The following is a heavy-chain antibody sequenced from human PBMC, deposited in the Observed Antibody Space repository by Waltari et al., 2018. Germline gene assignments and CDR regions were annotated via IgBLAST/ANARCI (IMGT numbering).Heavy chain of an antibody. CDR2: IFSGDTT. CDR1: GLAVRTSF. Sequence: EVQLMESGGGLVQPGGSLRLSCVASGLAVRTSFMSWVRQAPGKGLEWVSAIFSGDTTYYTDSVKCRFSTSRDNSKNTLFLQMNSLRAEDTAVYYCARVARGTLYDAFDIWGQGTMVTVSS. J-gene: IGHJ3*02. CDR3: ARVARGTLYDAFDI. V-gene: IGHV3-66*01. D-gene: IGHD1-26*01.